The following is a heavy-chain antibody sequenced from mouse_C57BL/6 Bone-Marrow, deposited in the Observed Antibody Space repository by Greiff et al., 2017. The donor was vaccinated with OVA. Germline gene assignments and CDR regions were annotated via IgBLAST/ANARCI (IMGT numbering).Heavy chain of an antibody. V-gene: IGHV1-69*01. CDR3: ARWTGYAMDY. D-gene: IGHD3-3*01. CDR2: IDPSDSYT. CDR1: GYTFTSYW. J-gene: IGHJ4*01. Sequence: QVQLQQSGAELVMPGASVKLSCKASGYTFTSYWMHWVKQRPGQGLEWIGEIDPSDSYTNYNQKFKGKSTLTADKSSSTAYMQLSSLTSEDSAVYYCARWTGYAMDYWGQGTSVTVSS.